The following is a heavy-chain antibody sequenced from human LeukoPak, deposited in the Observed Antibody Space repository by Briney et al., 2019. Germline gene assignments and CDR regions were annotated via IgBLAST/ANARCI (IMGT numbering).Heavy chain of an antibody. CDR3: ARDRDWNSGFDY. Sequence: GGSLRLSCAASGFTFSSYSMNWVRQAPGKGLEWVSSISTSSSYIYYADSVKGRFTISRDNARNPLYLQMNSLRAEDAAVYYCARDRDWNSGFDYWGQGTLVTVSS. D-gene: IGHD1-7*01. CDR2: ISTSSSYI. J-gene: IGHJ4*02. CDR1: GFTFSSYS. V-gene: IGHV3-21*01.